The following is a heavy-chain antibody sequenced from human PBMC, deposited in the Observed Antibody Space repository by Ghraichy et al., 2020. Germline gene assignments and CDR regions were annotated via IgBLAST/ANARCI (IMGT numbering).Heavy chain of an antibody. J-gene: IGHJ6*03. V-gene: IGHV4-61*02. CDR3: ARDQDFWSGYYLASNYYYMDV. D-gene: IGHD3-3*01. Sequence: TLSLTCTVSGGSISSGSYYWSWIRQPAGKGLEWIGRIYTSGSTNYNPSLKSRVTISVDTSKNQFSLKLSSVTAADTAVYYCARDQDFWSGYYLASNYYYMDVWGKGTTVTVSS. CDR2: IYTSGST. CDR1: GGSISSGSYY.